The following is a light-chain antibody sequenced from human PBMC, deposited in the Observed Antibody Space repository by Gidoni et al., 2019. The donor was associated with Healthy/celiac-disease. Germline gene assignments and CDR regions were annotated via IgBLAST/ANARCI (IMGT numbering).Light chain of an antibody. J-gene: IGKJ4*01. Sequence: EIVMTQSPATLSVSPGERATLSCRASQSVSSNLAWYQQKPGHAPRILIYGASTRATGIPAKFIGSGSGANFSLTNSSLQSEDFAVDYCQQYNNWPPLTFGGGTKVEIK. CDR1: QSVSSN. CDR3: QQYNNWPPLT. CDR2: GAS. V-gene: IGKV3-15*01.